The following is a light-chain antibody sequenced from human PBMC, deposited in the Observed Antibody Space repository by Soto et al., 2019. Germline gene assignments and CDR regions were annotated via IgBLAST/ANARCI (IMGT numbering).Light chain of an antibody. CDR2: DVS. CDR1: SSDVGGYNY. V-gene: IGLV2-14*01. J-gene: IGLJ1*01. Sequence: QSALTQPASVSGSPGQSITISCTGTSSDVGGYNYVSWYQQHPGKAPKLMIYDVSNRPSGVSNRFSGSKSGNTASLTISGLQAEGEADYYCSSYTSSSTSGYVFGTGTKVTVL. CDR3: SSYTSSSTSGYV.